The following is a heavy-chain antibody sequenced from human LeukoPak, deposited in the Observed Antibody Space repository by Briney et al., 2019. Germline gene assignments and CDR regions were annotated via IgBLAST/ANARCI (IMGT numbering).Heavy chain of an antibody. CDR3: ARGPTYYYDSSGYTNWFDP. CDR1: GYTFTSYG. D-gene: IGHD3-22*01. Sequence: GASVKVSCKASGYTFTSYGISWVRQAPGQGLEWMGWISAYNGNTNYAQKLQGRVTMTTDTSTSTAYMELRSLRSDDTAVYYCARGPTYYYDSSGYTNWFDPWGQGTLVTVSS. V-gene: IGHV1-18*01. J-gene: IGHJ5*02. CDR2: ISAYNGNT.